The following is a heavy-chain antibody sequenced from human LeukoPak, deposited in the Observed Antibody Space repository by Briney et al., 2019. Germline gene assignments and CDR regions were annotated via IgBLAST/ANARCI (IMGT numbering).Heavy chain of an antibody. Sequence: GGSLRLSCAASGFTFSNYAMSWVRQAPGKGLEWVSSISSRSRYIYYADSVKGRFTISRDNSKNTLSLQMNTLRAEDTALYYCAKDASTVGATNLHYWGQGILVTVSS. V-gene: IGHV3-21*01. CDR1: GFTFSNYA. D-gene: IGHD1-26*01. J-gene: IGHJ4*02. CDR2: ISSRSRYI. CDR3: AKDASTVGATNLHY.